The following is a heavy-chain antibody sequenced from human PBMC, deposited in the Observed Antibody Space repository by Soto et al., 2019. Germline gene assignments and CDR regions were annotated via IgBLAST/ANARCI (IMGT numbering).Heavy chain of an antibody. D-gene: IGHD4-4*01. CDR2: IYYSGST. V-gene: IGHV4-59*01. Sequence: PSETLSLTCTVSGGSISSYYWSWIRQPPGKGLEWIGYIYYSGSTNYNPSLKSRVTISVDTSKNQFSLKLSSVTAADTAVYYCARDYSNYGPANWFDPWGQGTLVTSPQ. CDR1: GGSISSYY. CDR3: ARDYSNYGPANWFDP. J-gene: IGHJ5*02.